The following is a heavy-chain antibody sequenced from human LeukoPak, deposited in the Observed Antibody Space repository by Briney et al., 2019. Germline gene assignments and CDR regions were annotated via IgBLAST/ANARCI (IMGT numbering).Heavy chain of an antibody. CDR2: IYYSGST. V-gene: IGHV4-61*01. D-gene: IGHD4-17*01. J-gene: IGHJ4*02. CDR3: ARDATGYGDSFDY. Sequence: SETLSLTCTVSGGSISSSSYYWGWIRQPPGKGLEWIGYIYYSGSTNYNPSLKSRVTISVDTSKNQFSLKLSSVTAADTAVYYCARDATGYGDSFDYWGQGTLVTVSS. CDR1: GGSISSSSYY.